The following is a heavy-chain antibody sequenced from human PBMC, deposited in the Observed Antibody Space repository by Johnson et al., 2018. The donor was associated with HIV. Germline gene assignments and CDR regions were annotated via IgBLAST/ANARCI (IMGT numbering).Heavy chain of an antibody. J-gene: IGHJ3*02. CDR1: GFTFSNSA. V-gene: IGHV3-20*04. Sequence: VQLVESGGGLVQPGGSLRLSCAASGFTFSNSAMSWVRQAPGKGLEWVSGINWNGGSTGYADSVKGRLSISRDNAKKSLYLQMHNLRAEDTAIYYCAKDRGSPGIPAAFDIWGQGTMVTVSS. CDR3: AKDRGSPGIPAAFDI. CDR2: INWNGGST. D-gene: IGHD1-26*01.